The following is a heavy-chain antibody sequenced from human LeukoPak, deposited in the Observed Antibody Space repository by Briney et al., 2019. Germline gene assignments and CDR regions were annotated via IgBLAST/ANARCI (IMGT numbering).Heavy chain of an antibody. D-gene: IGHD1-26*01. CDR2: ISPSGDIT. CDR1: GYPFTVKW. CDR3: AREVGTVKHFDM. V-gene: IGHV1-46*04. Sequence: SVKLSCKESGYPFTVKWMHWVRQTPGQGLEWMGVISPSGDITIYAQEWQCRVIMTRDTSTGTVYMELISLRSEDTALYYCAREVGTVKHFDMWGQGTLVTVSS. J-gene: IGHJ3*02.